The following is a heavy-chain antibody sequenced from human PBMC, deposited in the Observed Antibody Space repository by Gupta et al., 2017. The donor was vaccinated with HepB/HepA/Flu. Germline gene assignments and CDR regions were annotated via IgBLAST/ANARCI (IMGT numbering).Heavy chain of an antibody. Sequence: EVQLVQSGAEVKKPGESLKISCKGSGYSFTSYWIGWVRQMPGKGLEWMGIIYPGDSDTRYSPSFQGQVTISADKSISTAYLQWSSLKASDTAMYYCARQRYSSSFYYYYYGMDVWGQGTTVTVSS. D-gene: IGHD6-13*01. CDR1: GYSFTSYW. J-gene: IGHJ6*02. V-gene: IGHV5-51*01. CDR2: IYPGDSDT. CDR3: ARQRYSSSFYYYYYGMDV.